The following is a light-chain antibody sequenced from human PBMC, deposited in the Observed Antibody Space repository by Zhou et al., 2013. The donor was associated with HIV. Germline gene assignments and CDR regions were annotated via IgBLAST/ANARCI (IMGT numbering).Light chain of an antibody. CDR2: SNN. CDR1: SSNIGAGYD. J-gene: IGLJ2*01. V-gene: IGLV1-40*01. CDR3: QSYDSSLSVV. Sequence: QSVLTQPPSVSGAPGQRVTISCTGSSSNIGAGYDVHVVPAASEERPPKLLIYSNNNRPSGVPDRFSGSKSGTSASLAITGLQAEDEADYYCQSYDSSLSVVFGGGTRLTVL.